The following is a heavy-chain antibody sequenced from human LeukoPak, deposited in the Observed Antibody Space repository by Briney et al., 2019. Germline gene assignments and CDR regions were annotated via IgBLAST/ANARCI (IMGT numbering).Heavy chain of an antibody. CDR3: TREMAKQYSFDS. Sequence: GGSLRLSCAAYGITVRTNYMSWVRQAPGKGLEWVSVMNSGGSVYYADSVRGRFNISRDISKNTLSLQMNSLRVEDTAVYYCTREMAKQYSFDSWGQGTLVTISS. J-gene: IGHJ4*02. V-gene: IGHV3-66*01. CDR1: GITVRTNY. CDR2: MNSGGSV. D-gene: IGHD5-24*01.